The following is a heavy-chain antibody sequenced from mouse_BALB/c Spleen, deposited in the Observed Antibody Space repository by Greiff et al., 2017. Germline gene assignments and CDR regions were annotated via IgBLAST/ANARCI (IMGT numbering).Heavy chain of an antibody. CDR2: IDPANGNT. D-gene: IGHD2-1*01. V-gene: IGHV14-3*02. CDR3: ARDGNVGMDY. CDR1: GFNIKDTY. J-gene: IGHJ4*01. Sequence: EVKLMESGAELVKPGASVKLSCTASGFNIKDTYMHWVKQRPEQGLEWIGRIDPANGNTKYDPKFQGKATITADTSSNTAYLQLSSLTSEDTAVYYCARDGNVGMDYWGQGTSVTVSS.